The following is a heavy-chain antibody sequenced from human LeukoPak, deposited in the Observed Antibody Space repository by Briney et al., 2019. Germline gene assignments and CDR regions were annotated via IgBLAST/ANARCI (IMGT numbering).Heavy chain of an antibody. D-gene: IGHD3-10*01. CDR3: AKDQGSSLTMVRGVLDY. CDR2: ISYDGSNK. J-gene: IGHJ4*02. CDR1: GFTFSSYA. V-gene: IGHV3-30-3*01. Sequence: GGSLRLSCAASGFTFSSYAMHWVRQAPGKGLEWVAVISYDGSNKYYADSVKGRFTIPRDNSKNTLYLQMNSLRAEDTAVYYCAKDQGSSLTMVRGVLDYWGQGTLVTVSS.